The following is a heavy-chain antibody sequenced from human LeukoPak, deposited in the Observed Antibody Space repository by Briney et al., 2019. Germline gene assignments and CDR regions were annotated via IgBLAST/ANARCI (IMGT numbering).Heavy chain of an antibody. CDR1: GGSISSYY. D-gene: IGHD4-17*01. CDR2: IYYSGST. V-gene: IGHV4-59*08. CDR3: ARHLPPHDYGDYISLGGMDV. Sequence: PSETLSLTCTVSGGSISSYYWSWIRQPPGKGLEWIGHIYYSGSTNYNPSLKSRVTISVDTSKNQFSLKLSSVTAADTAVYYCARHLPPHDYGDYISLGGMDVWGQGTTVTVSS. J-gene: IGHJ6*02.